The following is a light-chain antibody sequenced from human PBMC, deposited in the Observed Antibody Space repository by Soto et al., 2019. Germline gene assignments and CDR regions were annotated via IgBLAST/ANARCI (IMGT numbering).Light chain of an antibody. CDR2: GAS. CDR1: QSVSNNY. CDR3: QQRSNWPPFT. Sequence: ILFTQSPCTLSLSPGERATLSCRASQSVSNNYLAWYQQKPGQAPRLLIYGASNRATGIPDRFSGSGSGTDFTLTISSLEPEDFAVYYCQQRSNWPPFTFGQGTRLEIK. J-gene: IGKJ5*01. V-gene: IGKV3D-20*02.